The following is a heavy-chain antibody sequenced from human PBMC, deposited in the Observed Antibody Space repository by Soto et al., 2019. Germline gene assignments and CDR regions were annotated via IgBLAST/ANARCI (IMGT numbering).Heavy chain of an antibody. D-gene: IGHD1-7*01. CDR1: GGSISSYY. V-gene: IGHV4-59*01. CDR3: ARDEWNYGWFDP. CDR2: IYYSGST. J-gene: IGHJ5*02. Sequence: QVQLQESGPGLVKPSETLSLTCTVSGGSISSYYWSWIRQPPGKGLEWIGYIYYSGSTNYSPSLKSRVTISVDTSKNQFSLKLSSVTAADTAVYYCARDEWNYGWFDPWGQGTLVTVSS.